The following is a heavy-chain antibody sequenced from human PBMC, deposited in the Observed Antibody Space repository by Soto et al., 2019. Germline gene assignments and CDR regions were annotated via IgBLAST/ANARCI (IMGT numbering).Heavy chain of an antibody. CDR1: GGTFSSYA. J-gene: IGHJ6*02. CDR2: IIPIFGTA. D-gene: IGHD6-13*01. V-gene: IGHV1-69*06. Sequence: CSVKVSGKASGGTFSSYAIRWVLQSPPRWLDWMGGIIPIFGTANYAQKFQGRGTIIADKSTSTAYMELSSLRSKNTAVYYCASRSPPQQLEGYYYYYGMDVWGQGTTVTVSS. CDR3: ASRSPPQQLEGYYYYYGMDV.